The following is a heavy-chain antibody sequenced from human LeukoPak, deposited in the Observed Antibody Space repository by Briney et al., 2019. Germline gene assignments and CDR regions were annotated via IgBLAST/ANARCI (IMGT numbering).Heavy chain of an antibody. D-gene: IGHD1-26*01. CDR2: IYYSGST. V-gene: IGHV4-59*08. CDR1: GGSISSYY. CDR3: ARGRGSYFDY. Sequence: PSETLSLTCTVSGGSISSYYWSWIRQPPGKGLEWIGYIYYSGSTNYNPSLKSRVTISVDTSKNQFSLKLSSVTAADTAVYYCARGRGSYFDYWGQGTLVTVSS. J-gene: IGHJ4*02.